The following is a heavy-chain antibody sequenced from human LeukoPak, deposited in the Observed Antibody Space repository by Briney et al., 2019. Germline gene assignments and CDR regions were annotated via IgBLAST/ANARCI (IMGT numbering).Heavy chain of an antibody. CDR3: ERDDPGYCSSTSCYGDFDY. D-gene: IGHD2-2*01. CDR1: GFTFSSYA. J-gene: IGHJ4*02. Sequence: GGSLRLSWAASGFTFSSYAMHWVRQAPGKLREWVAVISYDGSNKYYEDSVKGRFTISRHNSKNTLYLQMNSLRAEDTAVYYCERDDPGYCSSTSCYGDFDYWGQGTLVTVSS. CDR2: ISYDGSNK. V-gene: IGHV3-30*01.